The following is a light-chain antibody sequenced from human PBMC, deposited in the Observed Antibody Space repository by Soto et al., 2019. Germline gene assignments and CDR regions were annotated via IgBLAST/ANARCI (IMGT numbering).Light chain of an antibody. V-gene: IGKV3-20*01. CDR1: QSVSSSY. CDR3: QQCNRRPLT. CDR2: GAS. J-gene: IGKJ1*01. Sequence: EIMLTQSPGTLSLSPGERATLSCRASQSVSSSYLAWYQQKPGQAPRLLVYGASSRATGIPAMFSSSGSRNESPTTSRRLQSEDVAFYFRQQCNRRPLTLGQGTKVDIK.